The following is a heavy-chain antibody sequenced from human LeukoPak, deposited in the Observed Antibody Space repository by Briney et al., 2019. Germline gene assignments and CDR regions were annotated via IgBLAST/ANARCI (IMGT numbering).Heavy chain of an antibody. D-gene: IGHD5-18*01. V-gene: IGHV4-34*01. Sequence: SETLSLTCAVYGGSFSGYYWSWIRQPPGRGLEWIGEINHSGSTNYNPSLKSRVTISVDTSKNQFSLKLSSVTAADTAVYYCARESDTAMVTDYYYYGMDVWGQGTTVTVSS. CDR2: INHSGST. CDR3: ARESDTAMVTDYYYYGMDV. J-gene: IGHJ6*02. CDR1: GGSFSGYY.